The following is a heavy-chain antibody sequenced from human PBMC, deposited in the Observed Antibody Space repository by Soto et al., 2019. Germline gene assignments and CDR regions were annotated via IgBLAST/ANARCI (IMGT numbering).Heavy chain of an antibody. CDR2: IYYSGST. CDR3: ARVRSVVRGGFDY. J-gene: IGHJ4*02. D-gene: IGHD2-15*01. CDR1: GGSISSYY. Sequence: SETLSLTCTVSGGSISSYYWSWIRQPPGKGLEWIGYIYYSGSTNYNPSLKSRVTISVDTSKNQFSLKLSSVTAADTAVYYCARVRSVVRGGFDYWGQGTLVTVSS. V-gene: IGHV4-59*12.